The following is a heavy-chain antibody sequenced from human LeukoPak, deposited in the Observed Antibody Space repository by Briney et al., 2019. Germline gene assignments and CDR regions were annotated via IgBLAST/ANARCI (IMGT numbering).Heavy chain of an antibody. J-gene: IGHJ4*02. CDR3: ARDHTVAGIVFDY. Sequence: GGSLRLSCVTSGFIFSHYGFHWVRQAPGKGLEWVANIKQDGSEKYYVDSVKGRFTISRDNAENSLYLQMNSLRAEDTAVYYCARDHTVAGIVFDYWGQGTLVTVSS. D-gene: IGHD6-19*01. CDR1: GFIFSHYG. CDR2: IKQDGSEK. V-gene: IGHV3-7*01.